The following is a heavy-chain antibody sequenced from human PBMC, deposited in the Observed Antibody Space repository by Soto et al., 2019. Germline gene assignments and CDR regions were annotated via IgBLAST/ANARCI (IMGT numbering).Heavy chain of an antibody. CDR3: ARGAMANFDY. Sequence: SVKVSCKASGGTFASQGIAWVRQAPGQGLEWMGGFIAMLGTPTYAKKVQGRATISADESLTSSYLELRSLRSEDTGVYFCARGAMANFDYWGQGTVVTVSS. J-gene: IGHJ4*02. CDR2: FIAMLGTP. V-gene: IGHV1-69*13. D-gene: IGHD5-18*01. CDR1: GGTFASQG.